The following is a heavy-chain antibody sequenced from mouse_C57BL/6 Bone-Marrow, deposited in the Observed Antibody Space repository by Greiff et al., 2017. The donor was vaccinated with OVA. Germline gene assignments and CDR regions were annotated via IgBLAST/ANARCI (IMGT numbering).Heavy chain of an antibody. CDR3: ARLSY. CDR1: GFSLTSYG. V-gene: IGHV2-2*01. Sequence: QVQLKESGPGLVQPSQSLSITCTVSGFSLTSYGVHWVRQSPGKGLEWLGVIWSGGSTDYNAAFISRLSISKDNSKSQVFFKMNSLQADDTAIYYCARLSYWGQGTLVTVSA. J-gene: IGHJ3*01. CDR2: IWSGGST.